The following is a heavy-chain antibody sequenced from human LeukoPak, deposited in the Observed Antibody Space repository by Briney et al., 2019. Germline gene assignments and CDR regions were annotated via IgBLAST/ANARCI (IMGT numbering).Heavy chain of an antibody. CDR3: AKEGDWIPDY. V-gene: IGHV3-23*01. Sequence: GGTLRLSCAASGFTFSSYGMSWVRQAPGKGLEWLSAISGSGGSTYYADSVKGRFTISRDNSKNTLYLQMNSLRAEDTAVYYCAKEGDWIPDYWGQGTLVTVSS. CDR2: ISGSGGST. CDR1: GFTFSSYG. D-gene: IGHD2-21*02. J-gene: IGHJ4*02.